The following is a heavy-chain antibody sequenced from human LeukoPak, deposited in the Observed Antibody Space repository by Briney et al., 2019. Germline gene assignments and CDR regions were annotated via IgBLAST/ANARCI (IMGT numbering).Heavy chain of an antibody. D-gene: IGHD3-10*01. J-gene: IGHJ4*02. CDR3: AKASGSSPTRPFDY. CDR1: GVTFSRYT. CDR2: ISVSGDST. Sequence: GGSLRLSCAASGVTFSRYTMSWVRQAPGKRPGWGSGISVSGDSTWYAEALKSRFNISRDNSKNTLYVQMNSLRAENTALYYCAKASGSSPTRPFDYWGQGTLVSVSS. V-gene: IGHV3-23*01.